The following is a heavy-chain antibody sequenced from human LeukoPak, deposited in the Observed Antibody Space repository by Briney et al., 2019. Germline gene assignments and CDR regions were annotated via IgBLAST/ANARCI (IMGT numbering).Heavy chain of an antibody. CDR2: ISSSGSTI. J-gene: IGHJ4*02. V-gene: IGHV3-48*03. Sequence: GGSLRLSCAASGFTFSSYEMNWVRQAPGKGLEWVSYISSSGSTIYYADSVKGRFTISRDNAKNSLYLQMNSLRAEDTAVYYCARGDYGDYGQAGYWGQGTLVTVSS. CDR1: GFTFSSYE. D-gene: IGHD4-17*01. CDR3: ARGDYGDYGQAGY.